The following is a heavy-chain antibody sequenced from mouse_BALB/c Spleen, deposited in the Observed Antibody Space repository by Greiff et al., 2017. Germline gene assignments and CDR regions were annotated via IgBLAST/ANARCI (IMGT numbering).Heavy chain of an antibody. V-gene: IGHV5-9-4*01. CDR2: ISSGGSYT. CDR1: GFTFSSYA. Sequence: DVHLVESGGGLVKPGGSLKLSCAASGFTFSSYAMSWVRQSPEKRLEWVAEISSGGSYTYYPDTVTGRFTISRDNAKNTLCLEMSSLRSEDTAMYYCARGPWGMDYWGQGTSVTVSS. J-gene: IGHJ4*01. CDR3: ARGPWGMDY. D-gene: IGHD3-3*01.